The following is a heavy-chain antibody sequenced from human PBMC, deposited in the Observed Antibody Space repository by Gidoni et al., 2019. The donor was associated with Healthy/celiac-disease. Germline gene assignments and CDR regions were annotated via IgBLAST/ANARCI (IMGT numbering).Heavy chain of an antibody. V-gene: IGHV1-8*01. D-gene: IGHD6-6*01. CDR1: GYTFTSYD. CDR3: ARAARRNWFDP. J-gene: IGHJ5*02. Sequence: QVQLVQSRAEVKKPGASVQVSCKASGYTFTSYDINWVRQATGQGLEWMGWMNPNSGNTGYAQKVKGRVTMTTNTSISTAYMELSSLRSEDTAVYYCARAARRNWFDPGGQGTLVTVSS. CDR2: MNPNSGNT.